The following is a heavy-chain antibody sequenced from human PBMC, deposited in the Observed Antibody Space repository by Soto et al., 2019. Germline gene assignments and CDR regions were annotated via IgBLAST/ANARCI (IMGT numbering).Heavy chain of an antibody. CDR3: ERIPGDSSGYYHFDY. J-gene: IGHJ4*02. CDR2: IDWDDDK. D-gene: IGHD3-22*01. Sequence: SGPTLVNPTQTLTLTCTFSGFSLSTSGMCVSWIRQPPGKALEWLALIDWDDDKYYSTSLKTRLTISKDTSKNQVVLTMTNMDPVDTATYYCERIPGDSSGYYHFDYWGQGTLVTVYS. CDR1: GFSLSTSGMC. V-gene: IGHV2-70*01.